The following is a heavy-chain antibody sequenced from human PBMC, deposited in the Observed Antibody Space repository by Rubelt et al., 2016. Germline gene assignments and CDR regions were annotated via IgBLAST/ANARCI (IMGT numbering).Heavy chain of an antibody. Sequence: VQPGGSLRLSCAASGFTFSSYTMNWVRQAPGKGLEWVSSLSRRSRFIYYATSVKGRFTISRDDAKNSLYRQMNSLRAEDTALYSCAKGPGGATFDSWGQGTLVTVSS. V-gene: IGHV3-21*04. J-gene: IGHJ4*02. CDR3: AKGPGGATFDS. CDR1: GFTFSSYT. CDR2: LSRRSRFI. D-gene: IGHD1-26*01.